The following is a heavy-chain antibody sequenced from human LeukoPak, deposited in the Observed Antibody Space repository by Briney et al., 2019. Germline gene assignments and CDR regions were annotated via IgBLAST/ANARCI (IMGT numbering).Heavy chain of an antibody. CDR3: ATRLGDYYDN. V-gene: IGHV3-23*01. Sequence: GGSLRLSCAASGFSFSSSPRTWFRQAPGKGLTWVSSITDTGDYTFYADSVRGRFAISRDNSKDTVYLQMNSLRAEDTALYYCATRLGDYYDNWGQGTLVTVSS. CDR2: ITDTGDYT. D-gene: IGHD4-17*01. J-gene: IGHJ4*02. CDR1: GFSFSSSP.